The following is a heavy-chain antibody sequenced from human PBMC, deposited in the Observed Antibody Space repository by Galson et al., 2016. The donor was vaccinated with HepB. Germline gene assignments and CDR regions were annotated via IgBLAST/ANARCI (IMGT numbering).Heavy chain of an antibody. CDR2: ISQDGSDT. V-gene: IGHV3-30*18. Sequence: SLRLSCAASGFSFRNYVMNWVRQPPGKGLEWVAIISQDGSDTYYEDSVKGRFAISRDNSKNTLSLQMNSLRAEDTAVYYCAKNDILAGYSAFDYWGQGTLVTVSS. J-gene: IGHJ4*02. CDR3: AKNDILAGYSAFDY. D-gene: IGHD3-9*01. CDR1: GFSFRNYV.